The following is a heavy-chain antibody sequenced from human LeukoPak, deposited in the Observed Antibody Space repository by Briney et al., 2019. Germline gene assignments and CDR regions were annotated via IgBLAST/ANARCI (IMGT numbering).Heavy chain of an antibody. V-gene: IGHV4-38-2*02. CDR3: ARGDFDWLLWN. J-gene: IGHJ4*02. CDR1: GYSISSGYY. Sequence: SETLSLTCTVSGYSISSGYYWSWIRQPPGKGLEWIGEINHSGSTNYNPSLKSRVTISVDTSKNQFSLKLSSVTAADTAVYYCARGDFDWLLWNWGQGTLVTVSS. D-gene: IGHD3-9*01. CDR2: INHSGST.